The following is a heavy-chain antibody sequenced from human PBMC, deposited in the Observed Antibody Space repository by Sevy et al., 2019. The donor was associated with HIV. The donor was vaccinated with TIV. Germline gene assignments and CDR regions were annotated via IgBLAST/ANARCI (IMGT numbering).Heavy chain of an antibody. CDR2: SSSATHYT. CDR1: GFIFSSYS. D-gene: IGHD1-1*01. Sequence: GSLRLSCAASGFIFSSYSMNWVRQAPGKGLEWVSFSSSATHYTYYADSVKGRFTVSRDYAKNSLFLQMNSLRAEDTAVYYCAGTTGGSEAAFDFWGQGTMVTVSS. V-gene: IGHV3-21*01. CDR3: AGTTGGSEAAFDF. J-gene: IGHJ3*01.